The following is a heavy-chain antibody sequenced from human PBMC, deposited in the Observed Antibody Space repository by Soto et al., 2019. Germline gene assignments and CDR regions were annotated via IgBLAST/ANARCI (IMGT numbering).Heavy chain of an antibody. V-gene: IGHV3-7*01. CDR2: IKEDGSEK. Sequence: PGGSLRLSCAASGFTFSGFWMSWVRQAPGKGLEWLANIKEDGSEKYYVDSVKGRFIISRDNAKNSLYLQMNSLRAEDTAVYSCAISALAWGRVLENEQDDLPLMYWGQGTLVTVSS. D-gene: IGHD3-3*01. CDR3: AISALAWGRVLENEQDDLPLMY. CDR1: GFTFSGFW. J-gene: IGHJ4*02.